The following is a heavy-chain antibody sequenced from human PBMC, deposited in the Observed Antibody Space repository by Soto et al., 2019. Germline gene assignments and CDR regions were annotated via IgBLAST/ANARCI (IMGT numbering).Heavy chain of an antibody. Sequence: QVQLQESGPGLVKPSQTLARPCSVSGGSLSSGGYYWRWIRQHPGKGLDWVGYSSYSGSTYDTPSLKRRVTISVDKSKNQSALELSSVTAAETAVYYGARSFGVAAAGPFAYWGQGTLVTVSS. J-gene: IGHJ4*02. CDR3: ARSFGVAAAGPFAY. V-gene: IGHV4-31*03. CDR1: GGSLSSGGYY. D-gene: IGHD6-13*01. CDR2: SSYSGST.